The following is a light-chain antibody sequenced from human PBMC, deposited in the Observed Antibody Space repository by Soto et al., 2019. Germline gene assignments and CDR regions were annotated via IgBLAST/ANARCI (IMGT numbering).Light chain of an antibody. J-gene: IGLJ1*01. V-gene: IGLV2-14*01. Sequence: QSALTQPASVSGSLGQSITISCTGTSSDVGDYNYVSWYQQHPGKAPKLMIYDVSNRPSGVSHRFSGSNSGNTASLTISGRQAEDEADYYCSAYTGSSTFYVFGTGTKLTVL. CDR1: SSDVGDYNY. CDR2: DVS. CDR3: SAYTGSSTFYV.